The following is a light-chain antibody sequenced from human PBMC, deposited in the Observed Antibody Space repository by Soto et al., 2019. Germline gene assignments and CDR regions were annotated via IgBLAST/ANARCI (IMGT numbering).Light chain of an antibody. J-gene: IGKJ1*01. CDR1: QSVSSN. V-gene: IGKV3-15*01. CDR3: QQSYSTPRT. CDR2: GAS. Sequence: EIEMTQSPATLSVSPGERATLSCRASQSVSSNLAWYQQKPGQAPRLLIYGASTRATGIPARFSGSGSGTEFTLIISSLQSEDFATYYCQQSYSTPRTFGQGTKVDIK.